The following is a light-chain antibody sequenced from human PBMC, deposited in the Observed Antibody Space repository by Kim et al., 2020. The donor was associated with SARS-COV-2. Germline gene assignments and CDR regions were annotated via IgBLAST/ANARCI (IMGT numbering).Light chain of an antibody. CDR3: QQLYNYPRT. J-gene: IGKJ1*01. Sequence: ASVGDRVTITGRASQGVSSYFAWYQQKPGKAPKLLIYGASTLQSGVPSRFSGSGSGTAFTLTISGLQPEDCATYYCQQLYNYPRTFGQGTRVDIK. CDR1: QGVSSY. CDR2: GAS. V-gene: IGKV1-9*01.